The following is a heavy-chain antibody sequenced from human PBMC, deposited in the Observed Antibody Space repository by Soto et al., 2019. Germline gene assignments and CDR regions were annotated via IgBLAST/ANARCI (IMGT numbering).Heavy chain of an antibody. Sequence: GGSLRLSCAASGFTFSTYTMHWVRQAPGKGLEWVAVISYDGSSKNYADSVKGRFTISRDNSKNTLYLQMNSLRAEDTAVYSRARDVYSSSHYGMDVWGQGTTVTVSS. CDR3: ARDVYSSSHYGMDV. D-gene: IGHD6-13*01. J-gene: IGHJ6*02. CDR1: GFTFSTYT. CDR2: ISYDGSSK. V-gene: IGHV3-30-3*01.